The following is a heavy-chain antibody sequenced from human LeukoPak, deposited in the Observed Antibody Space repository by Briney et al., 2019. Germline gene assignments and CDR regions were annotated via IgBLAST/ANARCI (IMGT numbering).Heavy chain of an antibody. V-gene: IGHV4-61*02. Sequence: SQTLSLTCTVSSGSISSGSYYWSWIRQPAGKGLEWIGRIYTSGSTNYNPSLKSRVTISVDTSKNQFSLKLSSVTAADTAVYYCARSDYGMDVWGQGTTVTVSS. CDR3: ARSDYGMDV. CDR2: IYTSGST. J-gene: IGHJ6*02. CDR1: SGSISSGSYY.